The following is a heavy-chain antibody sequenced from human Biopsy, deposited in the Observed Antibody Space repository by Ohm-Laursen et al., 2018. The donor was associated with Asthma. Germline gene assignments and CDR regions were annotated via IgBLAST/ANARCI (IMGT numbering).Heavy chain of an antibody. CDR1: GGTFRTYA. J-gene: IGHJ6*02. D-gene: IGHD3-16*01. Sequence: GASVKLSCKASGGTFRTYAFNWVRQAPGQGLEWMGGIIPMYGVPKVAQKFQGRVTITADESTSTAYMEMSSPRSEDTAVYYCARVDAIMISGEFYFYSGFDLWGQGTTVRVSS. V-gene: IGHV1-69*13. CDR3: ARVDAIMISGEFYFYSGFDL. CDR2: IIPMYGVP.